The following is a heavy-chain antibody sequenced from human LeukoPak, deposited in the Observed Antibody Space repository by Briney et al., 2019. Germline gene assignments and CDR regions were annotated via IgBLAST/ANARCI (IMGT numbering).Heavy chain of an antibody. CDR3: ARALGGTAGYYFDY. CDR1: GGSFSGYY. J-gene: IGHJ4*02. CDR2: INHSGST. Sequence: SETLSLTCAVYGGSFSGYYWSWIRQPPGKGLEWIGEINHSGSTNYNPSLKSRVTISVDTSKNKFSLKLSSVTAADTGVYYCARALGGTAGYYFDYWGQGTLVTVSS. D-gene: IGHD2-21*02. V-gene: IGHV4-34*01.